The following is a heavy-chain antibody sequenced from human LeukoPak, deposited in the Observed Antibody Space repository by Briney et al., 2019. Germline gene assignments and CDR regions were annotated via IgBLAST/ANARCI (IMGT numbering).Heavy chain of an antibody. CDR2: IWYDGSNK. CDR3: ARAIDSSGYLVYYYYYGMDV. V-gene: IGHV3-33*01. J-gene: IGHJ6*02. Sequence: GRSLRLSCAASGFTFSSYGMHWVRQAPGKGLEWVAVIWYDGSNKYYADSVKGRFTISRDNSKNTLYLQMNSLRAEDTAVYYCARAIDSSGYLVYYYYYGMDVWGQGTTVTVSS. CDR1: GFTFSSYG. D-gene: IGHD3-22*01.